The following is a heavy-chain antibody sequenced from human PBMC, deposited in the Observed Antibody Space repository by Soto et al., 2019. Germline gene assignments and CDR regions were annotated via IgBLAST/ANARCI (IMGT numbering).Heavy chain of an antibody. CDR2: IYYSGST. Sequence: PSETLSLTCTVSGGSISSYYWSWIRQPPGKGLEWIGYIYYSGSTNYNPSLKSRVTISVDTSKNQFSLKLSSVTAADTAVYYCASLVVRGPFDYWGQGTLVTVS. CDR1: GGSISSYY. J-gene: IGHJ4*02. D-gene: IGHD3-10*01. CDR3: ASLVVRGPFDY. V-gene: IGHV4-59*08.